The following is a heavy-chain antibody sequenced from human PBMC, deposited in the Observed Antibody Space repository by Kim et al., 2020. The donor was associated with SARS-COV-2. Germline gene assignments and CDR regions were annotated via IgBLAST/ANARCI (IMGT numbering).Heavy chain of an antibody. V-gene: IGHV3-23*05. Sequence: YYLDSVKGRFPISRDKSKNTLYLQMNSLRAEDTAVYYCAKYILGATIDYWGQGTLVTVSS. J-gene: IGHJ4*02. D-gene: IGHD1-26*01. CDR3: AKYILGATIDY.